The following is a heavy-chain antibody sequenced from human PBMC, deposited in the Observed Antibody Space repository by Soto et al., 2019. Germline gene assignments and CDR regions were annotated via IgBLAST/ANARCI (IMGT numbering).Heavy chain of an antibody. D-gene: IGHD3-9*01. CDR1: GYTFTSYG. CDR2: ISAYNGNT. Sequence: ASVKVSCKASGYTFTSYGISWVRQAPGQGLEWMGWISAYNGNTNYAQKLQGRVTMTTDTSTSTAYMELRSLRSDDTAVYYCARAKSPTLIRYFDWFPDSFFDYWGQGTLVTVSS. V-gene: IGHV1-18*01. CDR3: ARAKSPTLIRYFDWFPDSFFDY. J-gene: IGHJ4*02.